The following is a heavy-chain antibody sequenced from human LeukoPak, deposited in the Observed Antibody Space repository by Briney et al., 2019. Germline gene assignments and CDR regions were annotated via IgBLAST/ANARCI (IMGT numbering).Heavy chain of an antibody. Sequence: PGGSLRLSCAASGFTFLTYAMSWVRQAPGKGLQWVSVIRDSGASTYYADSVKGRFTISRDNSKNTLYLQMNSLRAEDTAVYYCAKVGARGCSSSTCFIYWGQGTLVTVSS. CDR3: AKVGARGCSSSTCFIY. J-gene: IGHJ4*02. D-gene: IGHD2-2*01. CDR1: GFTFLTYA. V-gene: IGHV3-23*01. CDR2: IRDSGAST.